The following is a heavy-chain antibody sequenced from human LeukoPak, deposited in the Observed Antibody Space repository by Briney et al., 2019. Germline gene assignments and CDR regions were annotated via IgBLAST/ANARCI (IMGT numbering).Heavy chain of an antibody. J-gene: IGHJ5*02. CDR1: GFTVSSNY. D-gene: IGHD3-16*02. Sequence: PGGSLRLSCAASGFTVSSNYMSWVRQAPGKGLEWVSVIYSGGSTYYADSVKGRFTISRDNSKNKLYLQMNRLRAEDTAVYYCARENMITFGGVIAQNWFDHWGQGTLVTVSS. V-gene: IGHV3-53*01. CDR2: IYSGGST. CDR3: ARENMITFGGVIAQNWFDH.